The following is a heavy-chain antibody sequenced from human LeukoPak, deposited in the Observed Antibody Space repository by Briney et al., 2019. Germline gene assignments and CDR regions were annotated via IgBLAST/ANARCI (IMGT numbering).Heavy chain of an antibody. CDR2: INPSGGST. Sequence: ASVKVSCKASGYTFTSYYMHWVRQAPGQGLEWMGIINPSGGSTSYAQKFQGRVTMTRDMSTSTVYMELSSLRAEDTAVYYCAKDLVIVVGPWDYWGQGTLVTVSS. V-gene: IGHV1-46*01. D-gene: IGHD3-22*01. CDR1: GYTFTSYY. J-gene: IGHJ4*02. CDR3: AKDLVIVVGPWDY.